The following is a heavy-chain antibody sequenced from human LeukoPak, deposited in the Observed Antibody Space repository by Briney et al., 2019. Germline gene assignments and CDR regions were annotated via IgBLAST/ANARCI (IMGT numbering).Heavy chain of an antibody. CDR3: ARDRFLVGATHPLDY. D-gene: IGHD1-26*01. V-gene: IGHV3-21*01. Sequence: PGGSLRLSCAASGFTFSSYSMNWVRQAPGKGLEWVSSISSSSSYIYYADSVKSRFTISRDNAKNSLYLQMNSLRAEDTAVYYCARDRFLVGATHPLDYWGQGTLVTVSS. CDR1: GFTFSSYS. J-gene: IGHJ4*02. CDR2: ISSSSSYI.